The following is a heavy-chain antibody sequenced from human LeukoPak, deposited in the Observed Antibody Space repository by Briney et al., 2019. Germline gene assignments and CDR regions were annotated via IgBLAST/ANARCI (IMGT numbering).Heavy chain of an antibody. CDR1: GNSISNTYY. J-gene: IGHJ4*02. CDR3: ARNSSGNYLDY. V-gene: IGHV4-38-2*01. Sequence: PSETLSPTCAVSGNSISNTYYWGWIRQPPGKELEWIGSIYNSGSTHYNPSLNSRVTISVDTSKNQFSLKLSSVTAADTAVYYCARNSSGNYLDYWGRAPMVTVSS. CDR2: IYNSGST. D-gene: IGHD1-26*01.